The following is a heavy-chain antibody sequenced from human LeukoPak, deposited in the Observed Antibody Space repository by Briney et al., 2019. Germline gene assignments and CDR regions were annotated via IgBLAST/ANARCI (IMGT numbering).Heavy chain of an antibody. CDR2: ISGSGGST. V-gene: IGHV3-23*01. Sequence: GGSLRLSCAAAGFTFSSYAMSWVRQAPGKGLEWVSAISGSGGSTYYADSVKGRFTISRDNSKNTLYLQMNSQRAEDTAVYYCAKGDYYDSSGYFDYWGQGTLVTVSS. CDR3: AKGDYYDSSGYFDY. D-gene: IGHD3-22*01. CDR1: GFTFSSYA. J-gene: IGHJ4*02.